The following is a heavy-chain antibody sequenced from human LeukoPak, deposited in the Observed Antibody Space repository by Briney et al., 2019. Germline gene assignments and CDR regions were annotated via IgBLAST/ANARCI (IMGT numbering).Heavy chain of an antibody. V-gene: IGHV4-4*09. CDR1: GGSISRYY. CDR2: IYTSGST. Sequence: SENLSLTCTVSGGSISRYYWSWIRQPPGKGLEWIGYIYTSGSTNYNPSLKSRVTISVDTSKNQFSLKLSSVTAADTAVYYCARLNRITMVRGVDDYYYYMDVWGKGTTVTVSS. D-gene: IGHD3-10*01. CDR3: ARLNRITMVRGVDDYYYYMDV. J-gene: IGHJ6*03.